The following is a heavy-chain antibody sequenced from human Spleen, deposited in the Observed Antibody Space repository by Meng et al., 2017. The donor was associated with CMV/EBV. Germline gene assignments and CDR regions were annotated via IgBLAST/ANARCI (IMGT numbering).Heavy chain of an antibody. CDR2: VSPYNTKT. CDR3: ASTGYTSGWLNGLDL. CDR1: GYAFTSYG. V-gene: IGHV1-18*01. J-gene: IGHJ3*01. Sequence: ASVKVSCMASGYAFTSYGVSWVRQAPGQGLEWMGWVSPYNTKTEYDKKFQGRVTMTTDTATSTAFLELRSLRSDDSAVYYCASTGYTSGWLNGLDLWGQGTVVTVSS. D-gene: IGHD6-19*01.